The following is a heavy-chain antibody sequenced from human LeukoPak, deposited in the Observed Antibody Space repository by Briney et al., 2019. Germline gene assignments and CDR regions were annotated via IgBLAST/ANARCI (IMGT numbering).Heavy chain of an antibody. CDR2: ITGSGGGT. V-gene: IGHV3-23*01. CDR1: GFTFSNYA. CDR3: AKWGDYNVLTGYYDPDY. D-gene: IGHD3-9*01. Sequence: PRGSLRLSCAASGFTFSNYAMSWVRQAPGKGLEWVSAITGSGGGTYYADSAKGRFTISRDNSKNTLYLQMNSLRAEDTAVYYCAKWGDYNVLTGYYDPDYWGQGTLVTVSS. J-gene: IGHJ4*02.